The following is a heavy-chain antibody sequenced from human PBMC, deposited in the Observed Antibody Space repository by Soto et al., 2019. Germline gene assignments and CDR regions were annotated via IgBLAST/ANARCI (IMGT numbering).Heavy chain of an antibody. CDR3: ARATLSSCWFDY. CDR2: INSDESST. CDR1: EFTFSSYW. V-gene: IGHV3-74*01. Sequence: EVQLVESGGGLVQPGGSLRLSCAASEFTFSSYWMHWVRQAPGKGLVWVSRINSDESSTNYADSVKGRFTISRDNAKNTLYLQMDSLRAEDTAVYYCARATLSSCWFDYWGQGTLVTVSS. D-gene: IGHD6-19*01. J-gene: IGHJ4*02.